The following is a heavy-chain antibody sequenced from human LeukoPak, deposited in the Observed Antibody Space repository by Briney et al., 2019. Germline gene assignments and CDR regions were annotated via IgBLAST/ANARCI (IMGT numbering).Heavy chain of an antibody. V-gene: IGHV4-39*07. Sequence: PSETLSLTCTVSSGSISSGSYYWGWIRQPPGQGLEWIGSIYYSGNTYYNPSLKSRVAISVGASMNEFSLKLTSVTAADTAVYYCARDRSTVTPPQPDVFDIWGQGTMVTVSS. D-gene: IGHD4-17*01. CDR2: IYYSGNT. J-gene: IGHJ3*02. CDR3: ARDRSTVTPPQPDVFDI. CDR1: SGSISSGSYY.